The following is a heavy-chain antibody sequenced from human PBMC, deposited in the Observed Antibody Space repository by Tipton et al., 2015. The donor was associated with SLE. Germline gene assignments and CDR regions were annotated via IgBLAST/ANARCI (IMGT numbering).Heavy chain of an antibody. D-gene: IGHD6-13*01. CDR3: ARGGGDSNSCQDFDR. CDR2: IYYSGST. CDR1: GGSISSYY. J-gene: IGHJ4*02. V-gene: IGHV4-59*01. Sequence: TLSLTCTVSGGSISSYYWSWIRQPPGKGLEWIGYIYYSGSTNYNPSLKSRVAMSVDTSKNQLSLSLNSVTAADTAVYYCARGGGDSNSCQDFDRWGQGTLVTVSS.